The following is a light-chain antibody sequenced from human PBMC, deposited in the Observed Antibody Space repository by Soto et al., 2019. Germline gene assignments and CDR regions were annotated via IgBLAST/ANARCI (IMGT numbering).Light chain of an antibody. CDR2: SNN. CDR1: SSNIGSNT. J-gene: IGLJ3*02. CDR3: AAWDDSLTAVV. Sequence: QPVLTQPPSASGTPGQRVTISCSGSSSNIGSNTVNWYQQLPGTAPKLLIHSNNQRPSGVPDRFSGSKSGTSASLAISGLQSEDEADYYCAAWDDSLTAVVFGGGTKLTVL. V-gene: IGLV1-44*01.